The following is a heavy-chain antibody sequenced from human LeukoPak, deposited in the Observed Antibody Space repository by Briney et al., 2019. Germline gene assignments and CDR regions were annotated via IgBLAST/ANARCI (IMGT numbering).Heavy chain of an antibody. J-gene: IGHJ4*02. CDR2: ISGSGGST. CDR1: GFTFSSYA. D-gene: IGHD1-26*01. CDR3: AKGSSGSYSGYFDY. Sequence: GGSLRLSCAASGFTFSSYAMSWVRQAPGKGLEWVSAISGSGGSTYYADSVKGRFTISRDNAKNSLYLQMNSLRAEDTALYYCAKGSSGSYSGYFDYWGQGTLVTVSS. V-gene: IGHV3-23*01.